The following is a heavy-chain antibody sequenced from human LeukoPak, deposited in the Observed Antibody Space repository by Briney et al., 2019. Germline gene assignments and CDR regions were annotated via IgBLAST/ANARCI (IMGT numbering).Heavy chain of an antibody. CDR2: INPNSGGT. CDR3: ARGTKIAAAEDY. V-gene: IGHV1-2*02. CDR1: GYTFTGYY. Sequence: ASVRVSCKASGYTFTGYYMHWVRQAPGQGLEWMGWINPNSGGTNYAQKFQGRVTMTRDTSISTAYMELSRLRSDDTAVYYCARGTKIAAAEDYWGQGTLVTVSS. J-gene: IGHJ4*02. D-gene: IGHD6-13*01.